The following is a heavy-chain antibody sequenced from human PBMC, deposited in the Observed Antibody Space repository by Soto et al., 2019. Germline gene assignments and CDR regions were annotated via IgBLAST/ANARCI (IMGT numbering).Heavy chain of an antibody. V-gene: IGHV4-31*03. J-gene: IGHJ4*02. Sequence: QVQLQESGPGLVKPSQTLSLTCTVSGGSISSGGYYWSWIRQHPGKGLEWIGYIYYSGSTDYNPSLKSRVTIAVDTSKNQFSLKLSSVTAADTAVYYCARGDYGDYTGLDYWGQGTLVTVSS. CDR3: ARGDYGDYTGLDY. CDR1: GGSISSGGYY. D-gene: IGHD4-17*01. CDR2: IYYSGST.